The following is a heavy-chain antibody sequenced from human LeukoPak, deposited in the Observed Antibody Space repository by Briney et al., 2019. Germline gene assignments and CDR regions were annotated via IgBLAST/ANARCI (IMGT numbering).Heavy chain of an antibody. J-gene: IGHJ5*02. CDR3: ARDRTGAS. CDR2: IKQDGSDK. Sequence: PGGSLRLSCAAYGFTFSSYWMSLVRQAPGKGLEWVANIKQDGSDKFYVDSVKGRFTISRDNAKNSLYLQMNSLRAEDTAVYYCARDRTGASWGRGTLVTVSS. V-gene: IGHV3-7*01. D-gene: IGHD1-1*01. CDR1: GFTFSSYW.